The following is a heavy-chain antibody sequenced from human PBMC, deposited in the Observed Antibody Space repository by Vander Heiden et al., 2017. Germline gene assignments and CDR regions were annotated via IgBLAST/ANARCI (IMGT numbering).Heavy chain of an antibody. CDR1: GGSISSYY. Sequence: QVQLQESGPGLVKPSETLSLTCTVSGGSISSYYWSWIRQPPGKGLEWIGYIYYSGSTNYNPSLKSRVTISVDTSKNQFSLKLSSVTAADTAVYYCARASYYDRWYYFDYWAREPWSPSPQ. CDR3: ARASYYDRWYYFDY. V-gene: IGHV4-59*01. J-gene: IGHJ4*02. D-gene: IGHD3-22*01. CDR2: IYYSGST.